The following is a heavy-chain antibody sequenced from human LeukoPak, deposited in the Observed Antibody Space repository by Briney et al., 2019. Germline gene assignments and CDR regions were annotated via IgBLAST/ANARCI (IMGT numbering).Heavy chain of an antibody. CDR1: GFTFSSYA. CDR3: AKERGIVGARDYFDY. J-gene: IGHJ4*02. D-gene: IGHD1-26*01. CDR2: ISGSGGST. V-gene: IGHV3-23*01. Sequence: GGSLRLSCAASGFTFSSYAMSWVRQAPGKGLEWVSAISGSGGSTYYADSVKGRFTISRDNSKNTLYLQMNSLRAEDTAVHYCAKERGIVGARDYFDYWGQGTLVTVSS.